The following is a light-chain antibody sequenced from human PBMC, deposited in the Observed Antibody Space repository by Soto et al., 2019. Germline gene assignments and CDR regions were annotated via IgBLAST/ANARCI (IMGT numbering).Light chain of an antibody. CDR3: QSYDSSLSGYV. CDR2: GNS. Sequence: QSVLTQPPSVSGAPGQRVTISCTGRSSNIGAGYDVHWYQQLPGTAPKLLIYGNSNRPSGVPDRFSGSKSGTSASLAITGLQAEDEAEDYCQSYDSSLSGYVFGTGTKLTVL. J-gene: IGLJ1*01. V-gene: IGLV1-40*01. CDR1: SSNIGAGYD.